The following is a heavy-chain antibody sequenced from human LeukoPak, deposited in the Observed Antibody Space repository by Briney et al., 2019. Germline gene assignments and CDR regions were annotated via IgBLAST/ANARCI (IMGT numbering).Heavy chain of an antibody. Sequence: SETLSLTCAVYGGSFSGYYWSWIRQPPGKGLEGIGEINHSGSTNYNPSLKSRVTISVDTSKNQFSLKLSSVAAADTAVYYCARSEVGATTTFDYWGQGTLVTVSS. J-gene: IGHJ4*02. CDR2: INHSGST. V-gene: IGHV4-34*01. CDR3: ARSEVGATTTFDY. CDR1: GGSFSGYY. D-gene: IGHD1-26*01.